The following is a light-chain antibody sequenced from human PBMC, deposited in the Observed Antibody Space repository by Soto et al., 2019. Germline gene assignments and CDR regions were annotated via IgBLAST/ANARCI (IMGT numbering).Light chain of an antibody. CDR2: TDN. V-gene: IGLV1-44*01. Sequence: QSVLTQPPSASGTPGQRVTISCSGSSSNIGSNAVNWYQQFPGTAPNLLIYTDNQRPSGGPVRFSVSKSGTSASLAISGLQSEDEADYFCAAWDGSLNAYVFGTGTKLTVL. CDR3: AAWDGSLNAYV. J-gene: IGLJ1*01. CDR1: SSNIGSNA.